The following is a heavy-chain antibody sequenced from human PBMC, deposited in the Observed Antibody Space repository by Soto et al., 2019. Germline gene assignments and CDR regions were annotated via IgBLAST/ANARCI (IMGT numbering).Heavy chain of an antibody. CDR2: IYYSGST. V-gene: IGHV4-59*01. CDR1: GGSISSYY. J-gene: IGHJ6*03. D-gene: IGHD3-9*01. CDR3: ARDSRYYDILTGYRPYYYMDV. Sequence: NPSETLSLTCTVSGGSISSYYWSWIRQPPGKGLEWIGYIYYSGSTNYNPSLKSRVTISVDTSKNQFSLKLSSVTAADTAVYYCARDSRYYDILTGYRPYYYMDVWGKGTTVTVSS.